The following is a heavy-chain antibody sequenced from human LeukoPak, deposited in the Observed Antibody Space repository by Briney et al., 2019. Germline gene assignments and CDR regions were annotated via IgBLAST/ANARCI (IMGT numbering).Heavy chain of an antibody. CDR2: ISSSRNYI. D-gene: IGHD3-10*01. CDR3: ARIQGASGSYYRVFDY. Sequence: PGGSLRLSCSASGFTFINYSMNWVRQAPGKGLEWVSSISSSRNYIYYADSVKGRFTISRDNAKNSLYLQMNSLRAEDTALYYCARIQGASGSYYRVFDYWGQGTLVTVSS. CDR1: GFTFINYS. J-gene: IGHJ4*02. V-gene: IGHV3-21*01.